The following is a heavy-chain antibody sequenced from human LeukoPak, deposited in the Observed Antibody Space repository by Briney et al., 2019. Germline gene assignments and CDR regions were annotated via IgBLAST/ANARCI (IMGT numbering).Heavy chain of an antibody. Sequence: SETLSLTCTASGGSISSSNYYWGWIRQPPGKGLEWIGSIYYSGSTYYNPSLKSRVTISVDTSKNQFSLKLSSVTAADTAVYYCASCKHYYYYYMDVWGKGTTVTVSS. D-gene: IGHD2/OR15-2a*01. J-gene: IGHJ6*03. CDR1: GGSISSSNYY. CDR3: ASCKHYYYYYMDV. V-gene: IGHV4-39*07. CDR2: IYYSGST.